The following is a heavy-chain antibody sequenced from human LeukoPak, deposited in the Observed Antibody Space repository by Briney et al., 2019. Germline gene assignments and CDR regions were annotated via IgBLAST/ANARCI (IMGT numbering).Heavy chain of an antibody. CDR3: ARGSYISSSWYYFDY. CDR2: MYYTGTT. CDR1: GGSLTSSSYH. J-gene: IGHJ4*02. D-gene: IGHD6-13*01. V-gene: IGHV4-39*01. Sequence: PSETLSLTCAVSGGSLTSSSYHWGWIRQPPGKGLEWIGSMYYTGTTYYKPSLKSRVTISGDTSRKQFSLKLISVTAAGTAVYYCARGSYISSSWYYFDYWGQGTLVTVSS.